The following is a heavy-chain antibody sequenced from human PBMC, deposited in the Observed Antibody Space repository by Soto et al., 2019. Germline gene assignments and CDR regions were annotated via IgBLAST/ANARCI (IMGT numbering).Heavy chain of an antibody. CDR2: IYYSGST. CDR3: ARCIAARPTYYYGMDV. CDR1: GGSISSGDYY. Sequence: KTSETLSLTCTVSGGSISSGDYYWSWIRQPPGKGLEWIGYIYYSGSTYYNPSLKSRVTISVDTSKNQFSLKLSSVTAADTAVYYCARCIAARPTYYYGMDVWGQGTTVTVSS. V-gene: IGHV4-30-4*01. J-gene: IGHJ6*02. D-gene: IGHD6-6*01.